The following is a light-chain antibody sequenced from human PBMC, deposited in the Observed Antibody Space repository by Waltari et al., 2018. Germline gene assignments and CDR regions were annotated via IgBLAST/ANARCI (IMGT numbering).Light chain of an antibody. J-gene: IGLJ3*02. CDR1: SSDVVGYNF. Sequence: QSALTQPPSASGSPGQSVTISCTGTSSDVVGYNFVSWYQQLPGKAPKLMIFEVTKRPSGVPDRFSGSKSGNTAALTVFGLQAEDEADYYCSSFAGTKNWVFGGGTKLTVL. CDR2: EVT. CDR3: SSFAGTKNWV. V-gene: IGLV2-8*01.